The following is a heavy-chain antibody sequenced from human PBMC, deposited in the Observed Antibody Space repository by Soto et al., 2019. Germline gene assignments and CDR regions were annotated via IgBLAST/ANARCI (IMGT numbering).Heavy chain of an antibody. Sequence: GESLKISCKGSGYSFTNYWIAWVRQMPGKGLEWMGITYPGDSDARYSPSFQGQVTISAAKSISTAYLQWSGLKASDTAMYYCARPRAGSYRLDYYGMDVWGQGTRGTAP. CDR1: GYSFTNYW. D-gene: IGHD3-16*02. CDR3: ARPRAGSYRLDYYGMDV. V-gene: IGHV5-51*01. J-gene: IGHJ6*02. CDR2: TYPGDSDA.